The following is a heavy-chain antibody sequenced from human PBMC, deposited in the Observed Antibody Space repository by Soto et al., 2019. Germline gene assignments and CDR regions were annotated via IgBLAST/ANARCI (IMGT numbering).Heavy chain of an antibody. CDR3: ARHGGYTYAYGMDV. CDR1: GDSISPYY. D-gene: IGHD2-2*02. J-gene: IGHJ6*02. CDR2: IYHTGSA. Sequence: SETLSLTCTFSGDSISPYYWIWIRQPPGRGLEWIGYIYHTGSATYSPSLKSRVTMSIDTSKNQFSLKLTSATAADTALYFCARHGGYTYAYGMDVWGPGTTVTVSS. V-gene: IGHV4-59*13.